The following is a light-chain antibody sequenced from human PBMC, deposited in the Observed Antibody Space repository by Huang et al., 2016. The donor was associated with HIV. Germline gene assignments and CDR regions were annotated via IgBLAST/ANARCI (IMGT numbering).Light chain of an antibody. Sequence: EIVMTQSPATLSVSPGERATLSCRASQSVGSDLAWYQQRPGQAPRLLIDWSFLRDTDVPARFGGSGSGTEFTLTISSLQSEDFAVYYCQQYNKWVTFGGGTKVEIK. J-gene: IGKJ4*01. CDR1: QSVGSD. CDR3: QQYNKWVT. CDR2: WSF. V-gene: IGKV3-15*01.